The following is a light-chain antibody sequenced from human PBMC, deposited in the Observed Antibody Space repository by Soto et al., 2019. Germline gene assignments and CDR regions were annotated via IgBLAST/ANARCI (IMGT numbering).Light chain of an antibody. J-gene: IGLJ3*02. CDR3: AVCDDSLHARV. Sequence: QSVLTQPPSASGTPGQTVTISCSGSDSNIGSNPLNWFQQLPGAAPTLLIYLNDQRPSGVPARFSGSKSGTSASLAISGLQSEDEADYYCAVCDDSLHARVFGGGTKLTVL. V-gene: IGLV1-44*01. CDR2: LND. CDR1: DSNIGSNP.